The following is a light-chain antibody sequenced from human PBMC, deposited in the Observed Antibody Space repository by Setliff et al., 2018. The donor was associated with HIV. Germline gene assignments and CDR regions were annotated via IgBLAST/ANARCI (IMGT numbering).Light chain of an antibody. CDR3: CSYAGSYRYI. J-gene: IGLJ1*01. Sequence: QSALTQPRSVSGSPGQSVTFSCSGSSSDIGTYNYVSWYQQHPGKAPNLIIYDVIRRPSGVPDRFSGFKSGNTASLTISGLQAEDEAEYYCCSYAGSYRYIFGSGTKVTVL. CDR1: SSDIGTYNY. V-gene: IGLV2-11*01. CDR2: DVI.